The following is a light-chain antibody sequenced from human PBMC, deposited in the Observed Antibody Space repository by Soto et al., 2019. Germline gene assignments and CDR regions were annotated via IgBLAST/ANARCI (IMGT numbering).Light chain of an antibody. CDR3: GSYGGSRILVD. J-gene: IGLJ2*01. CDR2: EVT. Sequence: QSALTQPASVSGSPGQSITISCTGTSSDVGSYNLVSWYQQHPGKAPKLMIYEVTKRPSGVSYRFSGSKSGNTASLTISGRQAEDEADYYCGSYGGSRILVDFGGGTKLTVL. CDR1: SSDVGSYNL. V-gene: IGLV2-23*02.